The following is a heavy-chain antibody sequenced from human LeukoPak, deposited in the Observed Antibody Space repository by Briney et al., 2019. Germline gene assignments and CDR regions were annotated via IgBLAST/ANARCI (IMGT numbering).Heavy chain of an antibody. CDR2: IDHRGIS. V-gene: IGHV4-34*01. D-gene: IGHD2-15*01. CDR1: GESFSAYF. CDR3: ASRSLTLAAARCFDD. Sequence: SETLFLTCAVHGESFSAYFWSWLRQVPGRGLEWIGEIDHRGISNYNPSLKSRATILVDTSNNRFSLSLASVTAADTATYYCASRSLTLAAARCFDDWGQGTVVTVSS. J-gene: IGHJ4*03.